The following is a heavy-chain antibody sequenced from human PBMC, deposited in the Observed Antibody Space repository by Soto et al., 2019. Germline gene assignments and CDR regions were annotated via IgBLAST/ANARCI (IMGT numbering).Heavy chain of an antibody. D-gene: IGHD1-1*01. CDR2: IMPVFRRP. CDR3: ARDKDRLQLGGNYYYILDV. V-gene: IGHV1-69*12. Sequence: QVQLVQSGAEVKKPGSSVKVSCKASGGTFRTSAISWVRQAPGQGLEWVGGIMPVFRRPKYAQNFQGRVTITADESTSTAYMELSSLKSDDTAVYYCARDKDRLQLGGNYYYILDVWGKGTAVTVSS. J-gene: IGHJ6*04. CDR1: GGTFRTSA.